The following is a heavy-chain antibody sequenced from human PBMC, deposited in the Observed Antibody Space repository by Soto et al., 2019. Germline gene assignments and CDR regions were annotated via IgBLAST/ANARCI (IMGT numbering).Heavy chain of an antibody. Sequence: SETLSLTCTVSGGSISSYYWSWIRQPPGKGLEWIGYIHYNGTTNYNPSLKSRVTMSLDTSKNQFSLMLSSVTAADTAVYYCARSHIVPRLFMYSYDYWGQGTLVTVSS. V-gene: IGHV4-59*08. CDR1: GGSISSYY. CDR2: IHYNGTT. D-gene: IGHD5-12*01. CDR3: ARSHIVPRLFMYSYDY. J-gene: IGHJ4*02.